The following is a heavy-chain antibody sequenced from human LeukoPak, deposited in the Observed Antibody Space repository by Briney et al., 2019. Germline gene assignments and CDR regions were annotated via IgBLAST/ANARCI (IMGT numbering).Heavy chain of an antibody. CDR3: ARLYYGSGSYLNYYMDV. J-gene: IGHJ6*03. Sequence: GGSLRLSCAASGFTFSSYSMNWVRQAPGKGREWVSSINSNSGNIQYADSVTGRFTVSRDNAKNSLSLQMTSLRAEDTAVYYCARLYYGSGSYLNYYMDVWGKGTTVIVSS. CDR2: INSNSGNI. V-gene: IGHV3-21*01. CDR1: GFTFSSYS. D-gene: IGHD3-10*01.